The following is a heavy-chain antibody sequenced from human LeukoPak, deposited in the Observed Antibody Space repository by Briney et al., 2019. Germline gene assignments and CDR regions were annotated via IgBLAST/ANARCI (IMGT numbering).Heavy chain of an antibody. CDR1: GYTFTSYY. CDR3: ARVDIAVDLYFDY. CDR2: INPSGGST. V-gene: IGHV1-46*01. D-gene: IGHD6-19*01. Sequence: ASVKISCKASGYTFTSYYMHWVRQAPGQGLEWMGIINPSGGSTSYAQKFQGRVTMTRDTSASTVYMELSSLRSEDTAVYYCARVDIAVDLYFDYWGQGTLVTVSS. J-gene: IGHJ4*02.